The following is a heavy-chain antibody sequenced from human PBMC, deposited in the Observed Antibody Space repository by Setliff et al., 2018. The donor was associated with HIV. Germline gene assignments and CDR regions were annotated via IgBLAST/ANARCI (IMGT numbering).Heavy chain of an antibody. CDR2: ISTTSSNT. Sequence: NPGGSLRLSCAASGFSFSDSHMTWIRQAPGKGLEWVSYISTTSSNTNYADSVKGRFTISRDNPKNSLYLQMNSLTAEDTAVYYCARDPQRGDGSGISCYSLWFDPWGHGTLVTVSS. CDR3: ARDPQRGDGSGISCYSLWFDP. V-gene: IGHV3-11*05. D-gene: IGHD2-15*01. J-gene: IGHJ5*02. CDR1: GFSFSDSH.